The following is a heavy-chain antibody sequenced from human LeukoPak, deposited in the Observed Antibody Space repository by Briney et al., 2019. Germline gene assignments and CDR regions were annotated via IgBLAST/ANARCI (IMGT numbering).Heavy chain of an antibody. CDR1: GFTFSSYW. CDR2: IKQDGSEK. V-gene: IGHV3-7*01. Sequence: GGSLRLSCAASGFTFSSYWMSWVRQAPGKGLEWVANIKQDGSEKYYVDSVKGRFTISRDNAKNSLYLQMNSLRAEDTAVYYCARVGVVAATDFFDYWGQGTLVTVSS. D-gene: IGHD2-15*01. J-gene: IGHJ4*02. CDR3: ARVGVVAATDFFDY.